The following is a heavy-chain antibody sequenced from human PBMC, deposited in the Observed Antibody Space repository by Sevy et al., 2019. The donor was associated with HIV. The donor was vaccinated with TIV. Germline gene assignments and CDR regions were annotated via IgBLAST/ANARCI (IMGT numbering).Heavy chain of an antibody. Sequence: GGSLRLSCAASGFTFSYSGMHWVRQAPGKGLEWVTFIQYDGSNKYYADSVKGRFNISRDNSKNTLYLQMNSLRRDDTAVYYCAKNTAAVGTGGFDYWGQGTLVTVSS. CDR3: AKNTAAVGTGGFDY. J-gene: IGHJ4*02. CDR1: GFTFSYSG. D-gene: IGHD6-13*01. CDR2: IQYDGSNK. V-gene: IGHV3-30*02.